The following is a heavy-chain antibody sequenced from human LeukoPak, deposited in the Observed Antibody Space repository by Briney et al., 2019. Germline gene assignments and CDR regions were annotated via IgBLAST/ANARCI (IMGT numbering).Heavy chain of an antibody. CDR1: GFTFSGSA. CDR3: TRLGSTVVTSRAKYYYYYMDV. V-gene: IGHV3-73*01. J-gene: IGHJ6*03. Sequence: GGSLKLSCAASGFTFSGSAMHWVRQASGKGLEWVGRIRSKANSYATAYAASVKGRFTISRDDSKNTAYLRMNSLKTEDTAVYYCTRLGSTVVTSRAKYYYYYMDVWGKGTTVTVSS. CDR2: IRSKANSYAT. D-gene: IGHD4-23*01.